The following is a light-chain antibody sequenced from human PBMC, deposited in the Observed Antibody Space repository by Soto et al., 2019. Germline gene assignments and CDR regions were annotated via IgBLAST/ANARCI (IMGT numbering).Light chain of an antibody. V-gene: IGKV1-39*01. CDR3: QQRYSTSQAWT. CDR1: QSISSY. Sequence: DIQMTQSPSSLSASVGDRVTITCRASQSISSYLNWYQQKPGKAPKLLIYAASSLQSGVPSRFSGSGSGTDFTLTISSLQPEDFATYYCQQRYSTSQAWTFGQGTKVEIK. CDR2: AAS. J-gene: IGKJ1*01.